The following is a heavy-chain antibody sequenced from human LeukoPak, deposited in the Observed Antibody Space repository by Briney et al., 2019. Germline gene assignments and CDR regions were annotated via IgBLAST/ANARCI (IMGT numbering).Heavy chain of an antibody. CDR1: GGSVSSGSYY. CDR2: IYYSGSA. CDR3: ARDVGDGYNSG. D-gene: IGHD5-24*01. J-gene: IGHJ4*02. Sequence: SETLSLTCTVSGGSVSSGSYYWSWIRQPPGKGLEWIGSIYYSGSANYNPSLKSRVTISLNTSKNQFSLKLSSVTAADTAVYFCARDVGDGYNSGWGQGTLVTVSS. V-gene: IGHV4-61*01.